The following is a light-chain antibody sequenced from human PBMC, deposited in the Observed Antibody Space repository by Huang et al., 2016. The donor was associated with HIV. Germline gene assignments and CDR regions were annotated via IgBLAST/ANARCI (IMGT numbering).Light chain of an antibody. CDR3: QQYNYWPPLT. J-gene: IGKJ4*01. CDR1: QRIGRN. Sequence: EVVMTQSPATLSVSPGERVTLSCRASQRIGRNLAWYKQKVGQPPRLLIYGASTRATGIPARFSGSVSGTEFTLTITSLQSEDFAVYYCQQYNYWPPLTFGGGTKVEIK. CDR2: GAS. V-gene: IGKV3-15*01.